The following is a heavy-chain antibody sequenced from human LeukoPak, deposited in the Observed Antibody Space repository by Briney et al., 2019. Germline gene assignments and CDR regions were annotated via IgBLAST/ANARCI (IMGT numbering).Heavy chain of an antibody. Sequence: GGSLRLSCAASGFTFDDYAMHWVRQAPGKGLEWVSLISGDGGSTYYADSVKGRFTISRDNSKNSLYLQMNSLRTEDTALYYCAKDGGYSGSHGSSRLWGQGTLVTVSS. J-gene: IGHJ4*02. V-gene: IGHV3-43*02. CDR3: AKDGGYSGSHGSSRL. CDR1: GFTFDDYA. D-gene: IGHD1-26*01. CDR2: ISGDGGST.